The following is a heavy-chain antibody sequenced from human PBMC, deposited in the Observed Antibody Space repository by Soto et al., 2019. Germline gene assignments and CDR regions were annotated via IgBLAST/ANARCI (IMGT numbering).Heavy chain of an antibody. D-gene: IGHD3-3*01. CDR2: ISAYNANT. CDR3: ARLFLLQFSSNGMDV. CDR1: GYTFTNYG. J-gene: IGHJ6*02. Sequence: ASVKVSCKASGYTFTNYGISWVRQAPGQGLEWMGWISAYNANTNYAQKLQGRVTMTTDTSTRTAYMELRSLRSDDTAVYYCARLFLLQFSSNGMDVWGQGPTVTVSS. V-gene: IGHV1-18*04.